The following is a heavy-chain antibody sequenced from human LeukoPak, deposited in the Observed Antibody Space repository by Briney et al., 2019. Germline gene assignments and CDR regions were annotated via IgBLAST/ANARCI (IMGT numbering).Heavy chain of an antibody. D-gene: IGHD3-10*01. CDR1: VDSVSSNSAA. J-gene: IGHJ6*03. V-gene: IGHV6-1*01. Sequence: PSQTLSLTHAISVDSVSSNSAAWDSSRQTPSRVLERQGRSYYRSKLYNEYAVSVKNRIDINPDTSKIQFSLKLSSVTAADTAVYYCARRSGAGNYYNVPLYYYYYFMDVWGKGTTVTISS. CDR2: SYYRSKLYN. CDR3: ARRSGAGNYYNVPLYYYYYFMDV.